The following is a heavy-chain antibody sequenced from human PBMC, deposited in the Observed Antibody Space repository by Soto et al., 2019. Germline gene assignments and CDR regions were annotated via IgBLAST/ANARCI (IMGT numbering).Heavy chain of an antibody. Sequence: QVQLQQWGAGLLKPSETLSLTCAVYGGSFSGYYWSWIRQPPGKGLEWIGEINHSGSTNYNPSLKSRITISVDTSKNQFSLKLSSVTAADTAVYYCARGTREGWYFDRWGRGTLVTVSS. J-gene: IGHJ2*01. V-gene: IGHV4-34*01. CDR1: GGSFSGYY. CDR3: ARGTREGWYFDR. CDR2: INHSGST.